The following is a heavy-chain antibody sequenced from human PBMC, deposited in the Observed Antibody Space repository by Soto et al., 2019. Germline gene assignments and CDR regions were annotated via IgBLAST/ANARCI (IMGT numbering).Heavy chain of an antibody. D-gene: IGHD3-10*01. CDR3: ARGRGNFDF. V-gene: IGHV4-59*01. J-gene: IGHJ4*02. CDR1: CGSLSFNY. CDR2: IFYSGNS. Sequence: SETLSLTCSVSCGSLSFNYWSWIRQVPGKGLEWLGYIFYSGNSNYNPSLKSRVTISIDTSKNQFSLNLSSLTTADTAVYYCARGRGNFDFWGQGTLVTVSS.